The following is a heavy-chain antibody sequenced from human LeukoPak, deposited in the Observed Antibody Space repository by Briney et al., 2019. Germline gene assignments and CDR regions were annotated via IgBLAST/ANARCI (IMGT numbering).Heavy chain of an antibody. CDR1: GGSFSGYY. V-gene: IGHV4-59*01. Sequence: PSETLSLTCAVYGGSFSGYYWSWIRQPPGKGLEWIGYIYYSGSTNYNPSLKSRVTISVDTSKNQFSLKLSSVTAADTAVYYCARDDAVAGMDYWGQGTLVTVSS. D-gene: IGHD6-19*01. CDR3: ARDDAVAGMDY. CDR2: IYYSGST. J-gene: IGHJ4*02.